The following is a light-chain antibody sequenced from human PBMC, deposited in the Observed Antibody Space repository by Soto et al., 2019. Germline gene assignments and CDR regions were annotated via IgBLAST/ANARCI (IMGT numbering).Light chain of an antibody. CDR3: SSFTSTRTDV. CDR2: EVN. Sequence: QSALTQPASVSGSPGQSITISCTGTSSDVGSYNLVSWYQQHPGKPPKIMIYEVNSRPSGVSNRFSGSKSGNTASLTISGLQGEDEADYYCSSFTSTRTDVFGAGTKLTVL. V-gene: IGLV2-14*02. CDR1: SSDVGSYNL. J-gene: IGLJ1*01.